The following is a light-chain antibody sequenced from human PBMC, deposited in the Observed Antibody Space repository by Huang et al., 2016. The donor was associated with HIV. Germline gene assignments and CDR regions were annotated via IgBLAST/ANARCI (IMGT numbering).Light chain of an antibody. J-gene: IGKJ1*01. V-gene: IGKV1-12*01. CDR3: QQANSFPRT. CDR2: GAS. Sequence: DIQMTQSPSSVSASVGDRVTITCRASQDIRKWLAGYQRKPGKAPKLLIYGASTLQSGVPSRFSGSGSGTDFTLTIRSLQPEEFAIYYCQQANSFPRTFGQGTKVEIK. CDR1: QDIRKW.